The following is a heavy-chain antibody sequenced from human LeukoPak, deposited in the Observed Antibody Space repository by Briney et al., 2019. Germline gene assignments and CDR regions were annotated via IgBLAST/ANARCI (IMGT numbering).Heavy chain of an antibody. CDR1: GFTFNSYG. CDR2: IRYDGINK. V-gene: IGHV3-30*02. Sequence: GGSLGLSCAASGFTFNSYGMHWVRQAPGKGLDWVAFIRYDGINKYYADSVKGRFTISRDNSKNTLYLQMKSLRVEDTALYHCAKMGGVSESNARTFDPWGQGTLVTVSS. J-gene: IGHJ5*02. D-gene: IGHD3-16*01. CDR3: AKMGGVSESNARTFDP.